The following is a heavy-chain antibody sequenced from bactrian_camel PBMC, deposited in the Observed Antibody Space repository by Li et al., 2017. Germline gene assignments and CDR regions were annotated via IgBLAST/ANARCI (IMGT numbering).Heavy chain of an antibody. CDR2: IDKSGSP. J-gene: IGHJ4*01. Sequence: HVQLVESGGGSVQAGGSLRLSCLASGNPIRSHCVGWFRQVPGKEREGVAAIDKSGSPTYTYSVMGRFTISKDNVKNTLYLQMDNLKLEDTAMYYCAADLYNLQLARSYTYWGQGTQVTVS. D-gene: IGHD6*01. CDR1: GNPIRSHC. CDR3: AADLYNLQLARSYTY. V-gene: IGHV3S53*01.